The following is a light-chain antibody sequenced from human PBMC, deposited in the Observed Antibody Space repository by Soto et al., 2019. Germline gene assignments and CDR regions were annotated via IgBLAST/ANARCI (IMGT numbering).Light chain of an antibody. J-gene: IGLJ3*02. Sequence: QSALTQPASVSGSPGQSITISCTGTSSDVGAYNLVSWYQQHPGRAPKLFIFDVSDRPSGVSTRFSGSKSGNTASLTISGLQAEDEAFYYCSSYTNTSTRMFGGGTKLTVL. V-gene: IGLV2-14*02. CDR2: DVS. CDR3: SSYTNTSTRM. CDR1: SSDVGAYNL.